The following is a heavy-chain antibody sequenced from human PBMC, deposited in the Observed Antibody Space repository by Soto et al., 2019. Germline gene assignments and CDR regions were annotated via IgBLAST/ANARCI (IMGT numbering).Heavy chain of an antibody. CDR2: IHHSGNT. D-gene: IGHD3-22*01. CDR3: AIDVWFLYDSSPAGQLDF. CDR1: GNSISSSNW. J-gene: IGHJ4*02. Sequence: SETLSLTCAVSGNSISSSNWWSWVRQPPGKGLEWSGEIHHSGNTNNSPSLKSRVTMSVDKSKNQFSLKLSSVTAAGTAVYFCAIDVWFLYDSSPAGQLDFWGQGKLVTVSS. V-gene: IGHV4-4*02.